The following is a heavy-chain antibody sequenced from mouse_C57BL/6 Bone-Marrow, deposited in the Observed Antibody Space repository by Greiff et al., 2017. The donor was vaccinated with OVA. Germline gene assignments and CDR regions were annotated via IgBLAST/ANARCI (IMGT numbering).Heavy chain of an antibody. CDR1: GFTFSSYG. Sequence: EVMLVESGGDLVKPGGSLKLSCAASGFTFSSYGMSWVRQTPDQRLEWVATISSGGSYTYYPDSVKGRFTISRDNAKNTLYLQMSSLKSEDTAMYYCARHPQLAMDYWGQGTSVTVSS. J-gene: IGHJ4*01. D-gene: IGHD1-3*01. CDR2: ISSGGSYT. CDR3: ARHPQLAMDY. V-gene: IGHV5-6*02.